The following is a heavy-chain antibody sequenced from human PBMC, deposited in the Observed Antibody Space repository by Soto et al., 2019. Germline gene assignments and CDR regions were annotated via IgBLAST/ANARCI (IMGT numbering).Heavy chain of an antibody. J-gene: IGHJ4*02. CDR2: ISGSGDNT. CDR3: ARYRPYGSGSYYDY. V-gene: IGHV3-23*01. Sequence: GGSLRLSCEASKLTYSDYAMTWVRQAPGKGLEWVASISGSGDNTYYAESVKGRFAISRDNSKSTLYLQKNSLRDEDTAIYYCARYRPYGSGSYYDYWGQGTLVTVSS. CDR1: KLTYSDYA. D-gene: IGHD3-10*01.